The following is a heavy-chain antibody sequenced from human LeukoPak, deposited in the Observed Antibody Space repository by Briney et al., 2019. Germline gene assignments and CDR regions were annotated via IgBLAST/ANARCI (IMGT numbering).Heavy chain of an antibody. J-gene: IGHJ4*02. Sequence: SETLSLTCAVYGGSFSGYYWSWIRQPPGKGLEWIGEINHSGSTNYNPSLKSRVTISVDTSKNQFSLKLSSVTAADTAVYCCARGKARAGKRVERAPFDYWGQGTLVTVSS. CDR3: ARGKARAGKRVERAPFDY. CDR2: INHSGST. D-gene: IGHD6-13*01. CDR1: GGSFSGYY. V-gene: IGHV4-34*01.